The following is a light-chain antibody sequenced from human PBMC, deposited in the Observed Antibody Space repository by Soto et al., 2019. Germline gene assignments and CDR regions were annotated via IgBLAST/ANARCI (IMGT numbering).Light chain of an antibody. J-gene: IGKJ1*01. CDR2: DAS. CDR3: QERTGWPPWT. V-gene: IGKV3-11*01. CDR1: QSVSSY. Sequence: EIVLTQSPATLSLSPGERATLSCRASQSVSSYLAWYQQKPGQAPRLLIYDASNRATGIPARFSGSGSGTDFTLTISSLEPEDFAVYYCQERTGWPPWTFGQGTKVDI.